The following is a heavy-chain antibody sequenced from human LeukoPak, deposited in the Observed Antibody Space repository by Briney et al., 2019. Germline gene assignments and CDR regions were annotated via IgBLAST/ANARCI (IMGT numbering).Heavy chain of an antibody. CDR1: GFTFSSYW. Sequence: GGSLRLSCAASGFTFSSYWMSWVRQAPGKGLEWVAVISYDGSNKYYADSVKGRFTISRDNSKNALYLQMNSLRAEDTAVYYCAKIGLRELRLDYWGQGTLVTVSS. CDR2: ISYDGSNK. CDR3: AKIGLRELRLDY. V-gene: IGHV3-30*18. J-gene: IGHJ4*02. D-gene: IGHD1-26*01.